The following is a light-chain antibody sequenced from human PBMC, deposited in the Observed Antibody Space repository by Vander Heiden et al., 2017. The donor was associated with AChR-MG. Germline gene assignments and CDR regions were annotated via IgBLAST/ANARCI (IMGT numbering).Light chain of an antibody. V-gene: IGKV1-27*01. J-gene: IGKJ5*01. CDR3: QRYNNAPIT. CDR2: AAS. CDR1: QGISNH. Sequence: DIQMTQSPSSLSASVGDRVTITCRASQGISNHLAWYQLKPGKVPKVLIYAASTLQSGVPSRFSGSGSGTVFTLTISSLQPEDVAVYYCQRYNNAPITFGQGTRLEIK.